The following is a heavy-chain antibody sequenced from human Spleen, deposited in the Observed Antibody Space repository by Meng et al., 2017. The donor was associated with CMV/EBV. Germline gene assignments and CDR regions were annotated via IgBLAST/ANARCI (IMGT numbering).Heavy chain of an antibody. D-gene: IGHD2-2*01. J-gene: IGHJ4*01. V-gene: IGHV4-4*02. CDR3: ARGRGYCSDTGCFWADY. Sequence: SETLSLTCAVSGGSISSTFWWSWVRQPPGKGLEWIGKIYHSGSTNYNPSLKSRVTMSVDTSKNQFSLKLSSVTAADTAVYYCARGRGYCSDTGCFWADYWGQGNLVTVSS. CDR2: IYHSGST. CDR1: GGSISSTFW.